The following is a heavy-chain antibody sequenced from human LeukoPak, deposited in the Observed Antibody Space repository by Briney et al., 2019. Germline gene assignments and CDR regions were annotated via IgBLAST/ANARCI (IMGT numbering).Heavy chain of an antibody. CDR2: MNPNSGNT. Sequence: ASVTVSCKASGYTFTNYVINSVRQATSQGEEWLGWMNPNSGNTGNAQKFQGRVTITRNTSISTASMELSSLRSEDTAVYYCARGGVPAAMGYYYYYMDVWGKGTTVTVSS. CDR3: ARGGVPAAMGYYYYYMDV. V-gene: IGHV1-8*03. J-gene: IGHJ6*03. D-gene: IGHD2-2*01. CDR1: GYTFTNYV.